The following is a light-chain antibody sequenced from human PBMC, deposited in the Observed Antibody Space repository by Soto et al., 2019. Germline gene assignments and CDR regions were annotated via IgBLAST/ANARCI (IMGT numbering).Light chain of an antibody. CDR2: GAS. V-gene: IGKV3-15*01. CDR1: HCVITN. CDR3: QQYNYWWT. J-gene: IGKJ1*01. Sequence: EMVLTQSPATLSVSPGERETHYCRAIHCVITNLAWYQQNPGHAPKLLIFGASTRATVIPVSFSGSVSGTEFILTISSLQSEDFAVYYCQQYNYWWTFGQGTKVDIK.